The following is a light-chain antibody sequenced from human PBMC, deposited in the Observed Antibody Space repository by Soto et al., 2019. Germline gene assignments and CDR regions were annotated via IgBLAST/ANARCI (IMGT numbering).Light chain of an antibody. CDR1: SSDVGGYNY. CDR2: EVN. J-gene: IGLJ2*01. Sequence: QSALTQPPSASGSPGQSVTLSCTGTSSDVGGYNYVSWHQQHPGKAPKLMIYEVNKRPSGVTDRFSGSKSGNTASLTVSGLQAEDEADYYCTSYAGSYVVFGGGTKLTVL. CDR3: TSYAGSYVV. V-gene: IGLV2-8*01.